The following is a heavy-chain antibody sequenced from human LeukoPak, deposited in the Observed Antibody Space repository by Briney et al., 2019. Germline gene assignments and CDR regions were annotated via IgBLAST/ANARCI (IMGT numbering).Heavy chain of an antibody. CDR3: ARGDLLVVTVSRPDTWFDP. CDR2: ISYSGGT. CDR1: GGSITSSSYY. J-gene: IGHJ5*02. V-gene: IGHV4-39*01. Sequence: SETLSLTCTVSGGSITSSSYYWGWIRQPPGKGLEWIGTISYSGGTYYNPSLKSRVTLSVDTSKNQFSLRLNSVTAADTALYYCARGDLLVVTVSRPDTWFDPWGQGTLVTVSS. D-gene: IGHD2-21*02.